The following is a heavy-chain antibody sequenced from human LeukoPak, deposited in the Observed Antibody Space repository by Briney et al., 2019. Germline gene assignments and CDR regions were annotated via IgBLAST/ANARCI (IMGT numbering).Heavy chain of an antibody. CDR2: ISYNGNNK. J-gene: IGHJ4*02. D-gene: IGHD2-21*02. Sequence: GRSLRLSCAASRFTFSSYAMHWVRQAPGKGLEWVAVISYNGNNKYYADSVKGRFTISRDNSKNTLYLQMNSLRTEDTAVYYCARQQWLLLVWMGSFDRWGQGTLVTVSS. V-gene: IGHV3-30-3*01. CDR1: RFTFSSYA. CDR3: ARQQWLLLVWMGSFDR.